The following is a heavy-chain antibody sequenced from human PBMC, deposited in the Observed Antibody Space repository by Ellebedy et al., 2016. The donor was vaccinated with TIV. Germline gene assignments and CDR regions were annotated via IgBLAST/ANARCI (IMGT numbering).Heavy chain of an antibody. CDR3: AREQKLWVRVFDY. V-gene: IGHV1-69*13. CDR2: IIPKINTV. J-gene: IGHJ4*02. Sequence: AASVKVSCKASGDTFSSYAISWVRQAPGQGPEWMGGIIPKINTVNYAQKFQGRVTITADESTSTAYMELSSLRSEDTAVYYCAREQKLWVRVFDYWGQGTLVTVSS. D-gene: IGHD3-16*01. CDR1: GDTFSSYA.